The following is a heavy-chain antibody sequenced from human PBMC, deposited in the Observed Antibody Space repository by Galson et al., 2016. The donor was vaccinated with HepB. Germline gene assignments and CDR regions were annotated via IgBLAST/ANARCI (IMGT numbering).Heavy chain of an antibody. J-gene: IGHJ6*02. CDR3: SRQGIAVAGKKYYYGMEV. Sequence: QSGAEVKKPGESLRISCKGSGYSFTNYWITWVRQMPGKGLEWMGRIDPSDSYTNYSPSFQGHVTISADKSLSTAYLQWSSLKASDTAIYYCSRQGIAVAGKKYYYGMEVWGQGTTVTFSS. CDR2: IDPSDSYT. CDR1: GYSFTNYW. D-gene: IGHD6-19*01. V-gene: IGHV5-10-1*01.